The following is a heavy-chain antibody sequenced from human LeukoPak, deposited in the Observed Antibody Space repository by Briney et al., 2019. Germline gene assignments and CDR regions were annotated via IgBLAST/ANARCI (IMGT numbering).Heavy chain of an antibody. V-gene: IGHV3-23*01. CDR3: ARVSQRSFDP. CDR1: GFTFTSYG. CDR2: ISNTGGNT. D-gene: IGHD6-13*01. Sequence: GGSLRLSCAASGFTFTSYGMNWVRQAPGKGLEWVSAISNTGGNTYYASSVRGRFTISRDNSKNTLYLQTNSLRAEDTAVYYCARVSQRSFDPCGQGTLVTVSS. J-gene: IGHJ5*02.